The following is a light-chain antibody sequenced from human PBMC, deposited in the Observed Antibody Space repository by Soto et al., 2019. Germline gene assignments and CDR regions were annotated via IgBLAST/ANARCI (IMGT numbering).Light chain of an antibody. V-gene: IGLV7-46*01. Sequence: QAVVTQEPSLTVSPGGTVTLTCGSSTGAVTGGHYPYWFQQKSGLAPTTLIYDTSGKHPWTPARFSGSLLGGKAALTLSGAQPEDEAEYYCLLSYPGARVFGNGTKVTVL. CDR2: DTS. J-gene: IGLJ1*01. CDR1: TGAVTGGHY. CDR3: LLSYPGARV.